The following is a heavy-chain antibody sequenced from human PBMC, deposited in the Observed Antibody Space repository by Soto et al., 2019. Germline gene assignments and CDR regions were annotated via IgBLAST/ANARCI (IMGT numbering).Heavy chain of an antibody. CDR3: ARGGDRFLERPWFDP. CDR2: IIPIFGTA. J-gene: IGHJ5*02. V-gene: IGHV1-69*12. Sequence: QVQLVQSGAEVKKPGSSVKVSCKASGGTIRSHAFSWVRQAPGQGLEWMGGIIPIFGTANYAQKFQGRVTITADESMNTAYMALSSLRSEDTAVYYCARGGDRFLERPWFDPWGQGTLVTVSS. D-gene: IGHD3-3*01. CDR1: GGTIRSHA.